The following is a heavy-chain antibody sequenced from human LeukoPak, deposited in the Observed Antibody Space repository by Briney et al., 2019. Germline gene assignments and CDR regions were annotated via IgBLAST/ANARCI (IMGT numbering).Heavy chain of an antibody. CDR3: TRHSVDSSHGMDV. CDR2: IDPSDSYT. D-gene: IGHD4-23*01. V-gene: IGHV5-10-1*01. J-gene: IGHJ6*02. CDR1: EYSFTTYW. Sequence: GESLKISCKGSEYSFTTYWITWMRQMPGKGLEWVGTIDPSDSYTDYSPSFQGHVTISADRSISTAYLQWSSLKASDTAMYYCTRHSVDSSHGMDVRGQGTTVTVSS.